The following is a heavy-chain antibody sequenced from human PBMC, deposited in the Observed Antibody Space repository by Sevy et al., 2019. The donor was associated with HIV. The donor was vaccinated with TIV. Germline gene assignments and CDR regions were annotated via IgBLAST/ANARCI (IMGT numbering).Heavy chain of an antibody. J-gene: IGHJ4*02. D-gene: IGHD5-12*01. CDR1: GFTFSSYT. V-gene: IGHV3-21*01. CDR3: ATDKRGYDPFDY. Sequence: GGSLRLSCAASGFTFSSYTLNWVRQAPGKGLEWVSSISYSSEYIYYADSVKGRFTISRDNAKNSLYLQMNSLRAEDTDVYYCATDKRGYDPFDYWGQGTLVTVSS. CDR2: ISYSSEYI.